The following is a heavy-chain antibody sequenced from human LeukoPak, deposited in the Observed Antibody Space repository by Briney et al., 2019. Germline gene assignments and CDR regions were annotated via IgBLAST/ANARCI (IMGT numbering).Heavy chain of an antibody. CDR1: GYTFTGYY. J-gene: IGHJ4*02. D-gene: IGHD3-3*01. V-gene: IGHV1-2*02. CDR2: INPNSGGT. CDR3: ARDVRFLETYFDY. Sequence: ASVKVSCKASGYTFTGYYMHWVRQAPGQGLEWMGWINPNSGGTNYAQKFQGRVTMTRDTSISTAYMELNRLRSDDTAVYYCARDVRFLETYFDYWGQGTLVTVSS.